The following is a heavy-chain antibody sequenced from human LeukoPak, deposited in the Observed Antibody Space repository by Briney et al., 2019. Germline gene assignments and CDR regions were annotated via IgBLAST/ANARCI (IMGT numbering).Heavy chain of an antibody. CDR3: APSYSYGPFAS. J-gene: IGHJ4*02. D-gene: IGHD5-18*01. Sequence: GGSLRLSCAGAGFPFSSYPISWVRQPPGKGLEWVSAITASGDSTYSADSVKGRFTISRDNSKNTLYPPMNTPRAEHTAVYYSAPSYSYGPFASWGQGTLVTVSS. CDR2: ITASGDST. V-gene: IGHV3-23*01. CDR1: GFPFSSYP.